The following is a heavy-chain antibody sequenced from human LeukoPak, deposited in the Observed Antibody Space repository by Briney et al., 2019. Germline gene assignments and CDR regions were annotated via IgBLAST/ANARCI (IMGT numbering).Heavy chain of an antibody. CDR2: ISSSSSYI. CDR1: GFTFSSCS. J-gene: IGHJ4*02. CDR3: AASPLYSTYYFDY. D-gene: IGHD6-13*01. Sequence: GGSLRLFCAASGFTFSSCSMNWVRQAPGKGLEWVSSISSSSSYIYYADSVKGRFTISRDNAKNSLYLQMNSLRAEDTAVYYCAASPLYSTYYFDYWGQGTLVTVSS. V-gene: IGHV3-21*01.